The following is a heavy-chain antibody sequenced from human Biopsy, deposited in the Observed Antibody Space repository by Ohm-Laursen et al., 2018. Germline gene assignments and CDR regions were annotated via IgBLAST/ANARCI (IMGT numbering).Heavy chain of an antibody. V-gene: IGHV3-11*01. CDR1: GFHFGDYY. Sequence: SLRLSCTASGFHFGDYYMSWIRQAPGKGLEWISYIASSGGTTYYVDSVKGRFTISRDNAEKSLYLQMNSLRAEDTAVYYCARDTPETYDYDNDDNSPFPRRYIDYWGQGTLVTVSS. J-gene: IGHJ4*02. CDR3: ARDTPETYDYDNDDNSPFPRRYIDY. CDR2: IASSGGTT. D-gene: IGHD3-22*01.